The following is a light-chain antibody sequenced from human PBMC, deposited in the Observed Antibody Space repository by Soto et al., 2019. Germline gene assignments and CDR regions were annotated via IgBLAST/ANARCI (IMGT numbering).Light chain of an antibody. CDR1: NIGGKS. CDR3: QVWDDNSDHHV. J-gene: IGLJ1*01. V-gene: IGLV3-21*02. CDR2: DDS. Sequence: SYELTQTSSVSVAPGQTARISCGGNNIGGKSVHWYQQKPGQAPVVVVYDDSDRPSGIPERFSGSNSGNTATLTISRVEAGDEADYHCQVWDDNSDHHVFGTGTKVIV.